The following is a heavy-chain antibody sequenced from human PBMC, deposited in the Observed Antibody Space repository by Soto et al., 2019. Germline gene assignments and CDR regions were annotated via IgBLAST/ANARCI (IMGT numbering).Heavy chain of an antibody. CDR2: FDPEDGET. Sequence: ASVKVSCKVSGYTLTELSMHWVRQAPGKGLEWMGGFDPEDGETIYAQKFQGRVTMTEDTSTDTAYMELSSLRSEDTAVYYCATDGPRSHPYSSGWWGFDYWGQGTLVTVSS. CDR3: ATDGPRSHPYSSGWWGFDY. D-gene: IGHD6-19*01. V-gene: IGHV1-24*01. J-gene: IGHJ4*02. CDR1: GYTLTELS.